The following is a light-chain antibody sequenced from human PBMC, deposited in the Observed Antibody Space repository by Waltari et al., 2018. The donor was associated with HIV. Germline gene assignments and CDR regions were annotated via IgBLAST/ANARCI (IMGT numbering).Light chain of an antibody. Sequence: QSALTQPASVSGSPGQSIPIPCTGTRSDVGNYNYVLWFQHHPDTAPKLIIFDVNKRPSGISSRFSGSKSGKTASLIISGLQPEDEADYFCTSYTSGATWVFGGGTRVTVL. CDR3: TSYTSGATWV. J-gene: IGLJ3*02. CDR2: DVN. CDR1: RSDVGNYNY. V-gene: IGLV2-14*02.